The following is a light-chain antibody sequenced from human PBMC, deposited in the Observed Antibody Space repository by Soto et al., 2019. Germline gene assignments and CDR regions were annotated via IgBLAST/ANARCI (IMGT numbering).Light chain of an antibody. V-gene: IGKV1-5*01. CDR1: QNIRSR. CDR3: QQYHSYWT. Sequence: DFQMTQSPSTLSASVGDRVTITCQASQNIRSRLAWFQQKPGKAPKLLIYDASSLESGVPQRFSGSGSGTEFTLTISSLQTDDFSTDYCQQYHSYWTFGQGTKVE. J-gene: IGKJ1*01. CDR2: DAS.